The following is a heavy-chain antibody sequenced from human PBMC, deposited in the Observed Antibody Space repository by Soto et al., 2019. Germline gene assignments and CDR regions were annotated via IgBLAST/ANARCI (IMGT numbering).Heavy chain of an antibody. V-gene: IGHV3-23*01. CDR2: ISGSGGST. D-gene: IGHD2-2*01. CDR3: ATFGGVVPAAMIGSWFDP. CDR1: GFTFSSYA. Sequence: PGVSLRLSYAATGFTFSSYAMSWVRQAPGKGLEWVSAISGSGGSTYYADSVKGRFTISRDNSKNTLYLQMNSLTAEDTAVHYCATFGGVVPAAMIGSWFDPWGQGTLVTVSS. J-gene: IGHJ5*02.